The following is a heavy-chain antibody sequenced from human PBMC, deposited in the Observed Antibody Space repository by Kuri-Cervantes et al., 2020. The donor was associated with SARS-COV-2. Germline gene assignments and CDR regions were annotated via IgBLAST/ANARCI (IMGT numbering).Heavy chain of an antibody. V-gene: IGHV3-23*01. D-gene: IGHD1-7*01. Sequence: GGSLRRSCAASGFTFSSYAMSWVRQAPGKGLEWVSAISGSGGSTYYADSVKGRFTISRDNAKNSLYLQMNSLRAEDKAVYYCARGYNWNYGLGYWGQGTLVTVSS. CDR1: GFTFSSYA. CDR3: ARGYNWNYGLGY. CDR2: ISGSGGST. J-gene: IGHJ4*02.